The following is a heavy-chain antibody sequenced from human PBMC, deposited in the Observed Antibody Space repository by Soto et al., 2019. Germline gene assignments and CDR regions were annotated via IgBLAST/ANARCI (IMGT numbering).Heavy chain of an antibody. Sequence: GGSLRLSCAAALFVFAMYWIHWVRQTPGKGPEWVSRISDDGARTDYADSVKGRFTISRDNAKNSLYLQMNSLRAEDTAVYYCTRGPRPSSVGTGAFWGRGALFTVSS. V-gene: IGHV3-74*01. CDR3: TRGPRPSSVGTGAF. D-gene: IGHD3-10*01. J-gene: IGHJ4*02. CDR2: ISDDGART. CDR1: LFVFAMYW.